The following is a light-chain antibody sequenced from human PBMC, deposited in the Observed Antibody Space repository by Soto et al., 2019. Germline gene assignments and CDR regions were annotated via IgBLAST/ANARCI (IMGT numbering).Light chain of an antibody. J-gene: IGKJ4*01. V-gene: IGKV1-5*01. CDR3: QQYDTYVPLT. CDR1: QSFSSW. CDR2: HAS. Sequence: DIQMTHSPSTLSASVGDRVTITCRASQSFSSWLAWYQQKPGHAPKLLIYHASSLQSGVPSSFSGSGSGTEFILIISSLQPADVGTDYCQQYDTYVPLTFRGGNKVEIK.